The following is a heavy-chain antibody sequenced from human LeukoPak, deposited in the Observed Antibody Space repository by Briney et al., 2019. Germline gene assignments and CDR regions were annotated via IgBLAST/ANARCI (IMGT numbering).Heavy chain of an antibody. CDR2: ISYDGSNK. D-gene: IGHD2-15*01. CDR3: AKDPRAGGSYY. Sequence: GGSLRLSCAASGFTFSSYGMHWVRQAPGKGLEWVAVISYDGSNKYYADSVKGRFTISRDNSKNTLNLQMNSLRAEDTAVYYYAKDPRAGGSYYWGQGTLVTVSS. J-gene: IGHJ4*02. CDR1: GFTFSSYG. V-gene: IGHV3-30*18.